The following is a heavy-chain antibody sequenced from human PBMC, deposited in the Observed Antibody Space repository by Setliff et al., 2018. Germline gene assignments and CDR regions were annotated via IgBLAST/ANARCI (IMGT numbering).Heavy chain of an antibody. Sequence: PSETLSLTCAVYGGSFSTYFWSWIRQPPGKGLEWIGEISHSGSANYNPSLKSRVAMSVDTSKNQFSLKLTSVTAADTAVYYCARQSGSGSSPYFDFWGQGTLVTVSS. V-gene: IGHV4-34*01. CDR2: ISHSGSA. D-gene: IGHD3-10*01. CDR3: ARQSGSGSSPYFDF. J-gene: IGHJ4*02. CDR1: GGSFSTYF.